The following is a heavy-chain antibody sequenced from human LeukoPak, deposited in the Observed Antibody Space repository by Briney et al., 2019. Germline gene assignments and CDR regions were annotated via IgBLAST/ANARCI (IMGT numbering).Heavy chain of an antibody. CDR2: TRSKVRKYAT. Sequence: TAGSLRLSCVGSGFTLRDYHMDWVRQAPGMGLEWVGRTRSKVRKYATEYAASVKGRFTISRDESENSVFLHLSSLTVEDTALYYCARDGAEGDDSAFDVWGQGTMVTVSS. CDR1: GFTLRDYH. CDR3: ARDGAEGDDSAFDV. J-gene: IGHJ3*01. V-gene: IGHV3-72*01. D-gene: IGHD3-22*01.